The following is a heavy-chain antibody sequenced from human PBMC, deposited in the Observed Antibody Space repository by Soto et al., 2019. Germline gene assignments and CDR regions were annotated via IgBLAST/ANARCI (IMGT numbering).Heavy chain of an antibody. CDR1: GYTFTGYY. V-gene: IGHV1-2*02. D-gene: IGHD3-22*01. J-gene: IGHJ3*02. CDR2: INPNSGGT. Sequence: GASVKVSCKASGYTFTGYYMHWVRQAPGQGLEWMGWINPNSGGTNYAQKFQGRVTMTRDTSISTAYMELSRLRSDDTAVYYCARGKGTSNYYDSSGYYYGAFDIWGQGTMVTASS. CDR3: ARGKGTSNYYDSSGYYYGAFDI.